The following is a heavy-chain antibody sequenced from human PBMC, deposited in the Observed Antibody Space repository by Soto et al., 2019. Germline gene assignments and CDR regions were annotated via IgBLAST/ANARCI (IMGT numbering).Heavy chain of an antibody. J-gene: IGHJ4*02. CDR2: ISYDGSNI. CDR1: GFIFNSYG. V-gene: IGHV3-30*03. CDR3: ARGVRGVATIAIGFYLDY. D-gene: IGHD5-12*01. Sequence: QVQLVESGGGVVQPGRSLRLSCAASGFIFNSYGMHWIRQAPGKGLAWVGVISYDGSNIFYADSVKGRFTISRDNSNNTLYLQMNSLRGDDTAVYYCARGVRGVATIAIGFYLDYWGQGTLVTTSS.